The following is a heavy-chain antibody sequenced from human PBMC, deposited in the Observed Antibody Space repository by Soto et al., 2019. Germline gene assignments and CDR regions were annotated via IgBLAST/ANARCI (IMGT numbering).Heavy chain of an antibody. CDR1: GGSISSGGYY. V-gene: IGHV4-31*03. J-gene: IGHJ4*02. CDR3: ARANRGYLGGCLDY. CDR2: IYYSGST. Sequence: QVQLQESGPGLVKPSQTLSLTCTVSGGSISSGGYYWSWIRQHPGKGLEWIGYIYYSGSTCYNPSLKRRVTISVDTSKNQFSLKLSSVTAADTAVYYCARANRGYLGGCLDYWGQGTLVTVSS. D-gene: IGHD3-16*01.